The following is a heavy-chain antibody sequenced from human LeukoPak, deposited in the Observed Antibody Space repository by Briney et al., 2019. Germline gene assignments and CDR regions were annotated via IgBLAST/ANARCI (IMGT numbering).Heavy chain of an antibody. Sequence: PSETLSLTCTVSGYSISSGYYWGWIRQPPGKGLEWIGSIYHSGSTYYNPSLKSRVTISVDTSKNQFSLKLSAVTAADTAVYYCASQPDYGDLLFDYWGQGTLVTVS. D-gene: IGHD4-17*01. CDR1: GYSISSGYY. J-gene: IGHJ4*02. CDR2: IYHSGST. CDR3: ASQPDYGDLLFDY. V-gene: IGHV4-38-2*02.